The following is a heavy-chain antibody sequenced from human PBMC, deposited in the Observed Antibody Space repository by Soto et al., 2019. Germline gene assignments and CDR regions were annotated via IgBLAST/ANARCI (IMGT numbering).Heavy chain of an antibody. D-gene: IGHD1-7*01. V-gene: IGHV6-1*01. CDR3: AGTSSHQWYYMDV. Sequence: SQSLSLTCAISGDSVSSNSAAWNWIRLSPSRGLEWLARTYYRSRWYNDYAVSVRSRITVNPDTSKNQFSLQLTSVTPEDTAVYYCAGTSSHQWYYMDVWGKGTTVTVSS. J-gene: IGHJ6*03. CDR2: TYYRSRWYN. CDR1: GDSVSSNSAA.